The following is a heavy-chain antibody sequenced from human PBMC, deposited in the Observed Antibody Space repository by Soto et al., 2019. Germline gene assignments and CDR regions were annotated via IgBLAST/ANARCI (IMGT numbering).Heavy chain of an antibody. CDR2: MTDPEGDA. J-gene: IGHJ4*02. D-gene: IGHD3-10*01. CDR3: ARRSTDSYPGSRIFDF. Sequence: GGTLSLSCDPSGLTVGRRAMTWVRQAPGEVRHWVATMTDPEGDAEYADSVWGEFDISRDNSKKTLYLQMASLTTEDSGRYYCARRSTDSYPGSRIFDFWGRGTLVTVSS. V-gene: IGHV3-23*01. CDR1: GLTVGRRA.